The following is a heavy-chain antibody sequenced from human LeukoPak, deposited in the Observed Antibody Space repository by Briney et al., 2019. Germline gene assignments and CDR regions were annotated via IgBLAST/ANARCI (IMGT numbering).Heavy chain of an antibody. CDR2: ISGSGGST. Sequence: PGGSLRLSWAASGFTFSSYAMSWVRQAPGKGLEWVSAISGSGGSTYYADSVKGRFTISRDNSKNTLYLQMNSLRAEDTAVYYCLGDIVVVVSRERGQGTLVTVSS. J-gene: IGHJ4*02. D-gene: IGHD2-15*01. CDR1: GFTFSSYA. CDR3: LGDIVVVVSRE. V-gene: IGHV3-23*01.